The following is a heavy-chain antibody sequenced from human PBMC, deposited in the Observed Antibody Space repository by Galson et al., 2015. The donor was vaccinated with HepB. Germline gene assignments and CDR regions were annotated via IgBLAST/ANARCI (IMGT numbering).Heavy chain of an antibody. CDR2: ISVYNRKT. D-gene: IGHD2-2*01. Sequence: SVKVSCKASGYTLPSSAISWVRQAPGQGLEWMGWISVYNRKTFYSQKLQGRLTMTTDTSTSTAYMELRSLRSDDTAVYYCARTYAGAEGYWGQGTLVIVSS. CDR3: ARTYAGAEGY. V-gene: IGHV1-18*01. CDR1: GYTLPSSA. J-gene: IGHJ4*02.